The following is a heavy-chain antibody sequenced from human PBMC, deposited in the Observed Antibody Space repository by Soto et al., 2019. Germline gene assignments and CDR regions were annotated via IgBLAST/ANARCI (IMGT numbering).Heavy chain of an antibody. CDR1: GGSISSGDYY. CDR2: IYYSGST. CDR3: ARVPFYDSSGRSYYFDY. Sequence: QVQLQESGPGLVKPSQTLSLTCTVSGGSISSGDYYWSWIRQPPGKGLECIGYIYYSGSTYYNPSLKSRVNISVDTSNNQFSLKLSSVTAADTAVYYCARVPFYDSSGRSYYFDYWGPGTLVTVSS. J-gene: IGHJ4*02. D-gene: IGHD3-22*01. V-gene: IGHV4-30-4*01.